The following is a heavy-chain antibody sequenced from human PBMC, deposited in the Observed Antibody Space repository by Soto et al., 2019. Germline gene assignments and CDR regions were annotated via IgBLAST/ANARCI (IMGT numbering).Heavy chain of an antibody. J-gene: IGHJ4*02. Sequence: QVQLQESGPGLVKPSETLSLTCTVSGGSISSYYWSWIRQPPGKGLEWIGYIYYSGSTNYNPSLKSRVTISVDTAKNQSSLKLSSVTAADTAVYYCARLPIPAGLAYYFDYWGQGTLVTVSS. CDR1: GGSISSYY. CDR2: IYYSGST. V-gene: IGHV4-59*08. D-gene: IGHD2-2*01. CDR3: ARLPIPAGLAYYFDY.